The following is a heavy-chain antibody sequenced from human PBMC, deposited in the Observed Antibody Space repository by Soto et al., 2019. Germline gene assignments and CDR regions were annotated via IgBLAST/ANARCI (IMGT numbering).Heavy chain of an antibody. J-gene: IGHJ5*02. D-gene: IGHD2-21*02. Sequence: PGGSLRLSCAASGFSVSSSHMIWVRQAPGKGLEWVSVIYSGGATTYAQRFQGRVTMTRDTSTSTVSMELSSLRYEDTALYYCTRGGAIVVVTAPFDLWGQGTLVTVSS. CDR1: GFSVSSSH. V-gene: IGHV3-53*05. CDR3: TRGGAIVVVTAPFDL. CDR2: IYSGGAT.